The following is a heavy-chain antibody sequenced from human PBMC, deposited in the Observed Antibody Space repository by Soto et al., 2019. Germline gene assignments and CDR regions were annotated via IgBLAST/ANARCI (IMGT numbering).Heavy chain of an antibody. V-gene: IGHV1-2*04. D-gene: IGHD1-26*01. CDR2: INPNSGGT. CDR1: GYTFTDYY. J-gene: IGHJ6*02. Sequence: GASVKVSCKASGYTFTDYYLHWVRQAPGQGLEWMGWINPNSGGTNYAQKFQGWVTMTRDTSISTAYMELSRLRSDDTAVYYCARDPEPVGANTRYYYYGMDVWGQGTTVTVSS. CDR3: ARDPEPVGANTRYYYYGMDV.